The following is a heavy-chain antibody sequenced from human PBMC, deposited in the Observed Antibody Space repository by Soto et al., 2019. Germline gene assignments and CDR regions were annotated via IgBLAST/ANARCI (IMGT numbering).Heavy chain of an antibody. V-gene: IGHV1-18*01. CDR1: GYTFTSYG. CDR3: ARDKFTIFGVVISNAFDI. CDR2: ISAYNGNT. J-gene: IGHJ3*02. D-gene: IGHD3-3*01. Sequence: ASVKVSCKASGYTFTSYGISWVRQAPGQGLEWMGWISAYNGNTNYAQKLQGRVTMTTDTSTSTAYMELRSLRSDDTAVYYCARDKFTIFGVVISNAFDIWGQGTMVTVSS.